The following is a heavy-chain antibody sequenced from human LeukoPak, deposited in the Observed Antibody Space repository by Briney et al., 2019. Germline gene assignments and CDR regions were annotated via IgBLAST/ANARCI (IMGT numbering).Heavy chain of an antibody. CDR3: ARDSSNRWELPN. Sequence: SVKVSCMACVGTFSSYTISWVRQAPGQGLEWMGRIIPIPGIANYAQKFQGSVTITADKSTSTVYMELSSLRSEDTAAYYCARDSSNRWELPNWGQGTLVTVSS. D-gene: IGHD1-26*01. CDR1: VGTFSSYT. CDR2: IIPIPGIA. J-gene: IGHJ4*02. V-gene: IGHV1-69*04.